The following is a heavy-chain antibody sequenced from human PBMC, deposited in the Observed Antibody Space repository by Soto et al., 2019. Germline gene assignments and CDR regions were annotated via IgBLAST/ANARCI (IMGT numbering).Heavy chain of an antibody. CDR1: DGSFSSYE. D-gene: IGHD5-18*01. Sequence: XTLSLPCTVSDGSFSSYEWSWVRQPPGKGLEWIGYIYYSGSTNYNPSLKSRVTISVDTSKNQFSLKLSSVTAEDTAVYYCERGHPGYSYGYRGPSYDYWGQGTLVTVSS. CDR2: IYYSGST. J-gene: IGHJ4*02. CDR3: ERGHPGYSYGYRGPSYDY. V-gene: IGHV4-59*01.